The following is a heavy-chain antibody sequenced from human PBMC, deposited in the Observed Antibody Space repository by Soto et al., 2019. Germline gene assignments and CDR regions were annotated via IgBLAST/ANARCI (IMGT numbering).Heavy chain of an antibody. Sequence: EVRLVESGGGLVKPGGSLRLSCSASGFIFSTYSMSWVRQAPGERLEWVSSISSTSTYIYYADSLKGRFTISRDNAKNSLFLQMNSLRADDTAVYFCTRDADYLDGAFDIWGQGTMVTVSS. J-gene: IGHJ3*02. CDR3: TRDADYLDGAFDI. CDR1: GFIFSTYS. CDR2: ISSTSTYI. V-gene: IGHV3-21*01. D-gene: IGHD3-16*01.